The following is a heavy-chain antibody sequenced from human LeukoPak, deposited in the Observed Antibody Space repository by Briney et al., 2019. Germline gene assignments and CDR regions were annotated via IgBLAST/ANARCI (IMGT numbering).Heavy chain of an antibody. V-gene: IGHV3-9*01. CDR2: IGWNSGSI. J-gene: IGHJ4*02. D-gene: IGHD3-22*01. CDR1: GFTLDDYA. Sequence: GGSLRLSCAASGFTLDDYAMHWVRQAPGEGLEWVSGIGWNSGSIGYADSVKGRFTISRDNAKNSLYLQMNSLRAEDTALYYCAKDTYYDSSGDLDYWGQGTLVTVSS. CDR3: AKDTYYDSSGDLDY.